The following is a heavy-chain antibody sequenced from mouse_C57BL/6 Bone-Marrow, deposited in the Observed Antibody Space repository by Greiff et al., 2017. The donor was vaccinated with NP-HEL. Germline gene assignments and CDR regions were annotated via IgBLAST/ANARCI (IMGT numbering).Heavy chain of an antibody. V-gene: IGHV1-64*01. CDR3: ARGDWEGPRFAY. CDR2: IHPNSGST. Sequence: VQLQESGAELVKPGASVKLSCKASGYTFTSYWMHWVKQRPGQGLEWIGMIHPNSGSTNYNEKFKSKATLTVDKSSSTAYMQLSSLTSEDSAVYYCARGDWEGPRFAYWGQGTLVTVSA. D-gene: IGHD4-1*01. CDR1: GYTFTSYW. J-gene: IGHJ3*01.